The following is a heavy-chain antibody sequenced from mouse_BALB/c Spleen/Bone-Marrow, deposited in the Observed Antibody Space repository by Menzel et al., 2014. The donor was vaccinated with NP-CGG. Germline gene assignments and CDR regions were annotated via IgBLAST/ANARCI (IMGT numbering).Heavy chain of an antibody. CDR2: IXPGSGST. J-gene: IGHJ4*01. V-gene: IGHV1S22*01. CDR1: GYTFTSYW. D-gene: IGHD1-2*01. CDR3: TRWDYGYMDY. Sequence: LQQSGSELVRPGASVKLSCKASGYTFTSYWMHWVKQRHGQGLEWIGNIXPGSGSTNYDEKFKSKGALTVDTSSSTAYMHLSSLTSEDSAVYYCTRWDYGYMDYWGQGTSVTVSS.